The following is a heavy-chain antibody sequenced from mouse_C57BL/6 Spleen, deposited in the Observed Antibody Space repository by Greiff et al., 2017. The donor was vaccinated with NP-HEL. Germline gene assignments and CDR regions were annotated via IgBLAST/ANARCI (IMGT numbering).Heavy chain of an antibody. J-gene: IGHJ2*01. V-gene: IGHV1-69*01. CDR2: IDPSDSYT. CDR1: GYTFTSYW. D-gene: IGHD4-1*01. Sequence: QVQLQQPGAELVMPGASVKLSCKASGYTFTSYWMHWVKQRPGQGLEWIGEIDPSDSYTNYNQKFKGKSTLTVDKSSSTASLPLRRLPSYASAVFDCARPLTGTGYCDYWGQGTTRTVSS. CDR3: ARPLTGTGYCDY.